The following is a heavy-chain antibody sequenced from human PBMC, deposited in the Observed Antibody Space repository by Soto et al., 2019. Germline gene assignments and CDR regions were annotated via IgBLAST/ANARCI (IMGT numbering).Heavy chain of an antibody. D-gene: IGHD2-21*01. Sequence: SETLSLTCSVSGGSVNSFYYWSWIRQPPGKGLEWLGYIYHTGSTNYQPSHKSRVTISLETSKNQSSLILNYVTAADTAFYYCARCVVAMDVWGQGTTVTVSS. V-gene: IGHV4-59*02. CDR1: GGSVNSFYY. J-gene: IGHJ6*02. CDR3: ARCVVAMDV. CDR2: IYHTGST.